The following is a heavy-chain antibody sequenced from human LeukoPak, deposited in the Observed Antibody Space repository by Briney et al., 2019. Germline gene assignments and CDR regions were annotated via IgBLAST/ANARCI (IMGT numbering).Heavy chain of an antibody. CDR1: GFTFSSYS. CDR3: AKEYSSSSFAFDI. J-gene: IGHJ3*02. Sequence: PGGSLRLSCAASGFTFSSYSMNWVRQAPGKGLEWVSSISSSSSYIYYADSVKGRFTISRDNSKNTLYLQMNSLRAEDTAVYYCAKEYSSSSFAFDIWGQGTMVTVSS. V-gene: IGHV3-21*01. D-gene: IGHD6-6*01. CDR2: ISSSSSYI.